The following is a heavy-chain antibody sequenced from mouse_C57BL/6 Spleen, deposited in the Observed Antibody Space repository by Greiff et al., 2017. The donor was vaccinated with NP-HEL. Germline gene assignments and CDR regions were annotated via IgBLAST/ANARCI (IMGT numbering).Heavy chain of an antibody. V-gene: IGHV1-55*01. J-gene: IGHJ3*01. CDR3: VTAQATSPAWFAY. Sequence: QVQLKQPGAELVKPGASVKMSCKASGYTFTSYWITWVKQRPGQGLEWIGDIYPGSGSTNYNEKFKSKATLTVDTSSSTAYMQLSSLTSEDSAVYYCVTAQATSPAWFAYWGQGTLVTVSA. CDR2: IYPGSGST. D-gene: IGHD3-2*02. CDR1: GYTFTSYW.